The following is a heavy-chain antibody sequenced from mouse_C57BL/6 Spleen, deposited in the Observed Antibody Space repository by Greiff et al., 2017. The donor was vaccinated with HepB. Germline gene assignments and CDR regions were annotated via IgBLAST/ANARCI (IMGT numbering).Heavy chain of an antibody. Sequence: QVQLQQPGAELVKPGASVKLSCKASGYTFTSYWMQWVKQRPGQGLEWIGVIDPSDSYTNYNQKFKGKATLTVDTSSSTAYMQLSSLTSEDSAVYYCARGQLRLQVAYWGQGTLVTVSA. CDR1: GYTFTSYW. CDR2: IDPSDSYT. J-gene: IGHJ3*01. V-gene: IGHV1-50*01. D-gene: IGHD3-2*02. CDR3: ARGQLRLQVAY.